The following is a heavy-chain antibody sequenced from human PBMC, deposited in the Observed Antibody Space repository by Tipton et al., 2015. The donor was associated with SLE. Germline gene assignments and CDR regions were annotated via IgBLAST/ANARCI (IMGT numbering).Heavy chain of an antibody. J-gene: IGHJ2*01. CDR2: ISAYNGNT. D-gene: IGHD1-26*01. CDR1: GYTFTSYG. V-gene: IGHV1-18*04. Sequence: QVQLVQSGAEVKKPGASVKVSCKAFGYTFTSYGLIWVRQAPGQGLEWMGWISAYNGNTNYAQKLQGRVTITADESTSTAYMELSSLRSEDTAVYYCARARELLVDWYFDLWGRGTLVTVSS. CDR3: ARARELLVDWYFDL.